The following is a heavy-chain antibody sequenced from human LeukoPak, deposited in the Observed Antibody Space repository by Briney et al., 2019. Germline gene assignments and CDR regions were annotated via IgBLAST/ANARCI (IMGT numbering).Heavy chain of an antibody. D-gene: IGHD3-3*01. J-gene: IGHJ4*02. Sequence: SETLSLTCTVCGGSFSGYYWRYIRQPPGKGLEWIGEINHSGSTNYSPSLKSRVTISVDTSKNQFSLKLSSVTAADTAVYYCARAYTVLRFLEWLPSQYYFDYWGQGTLVTVSS. CDR3: ARAYTVLRFLEWLPSQYYFDY. CDR1: GGSFSGYY. V-gene: IGHV4-34*01. CDR2: INHSGST.